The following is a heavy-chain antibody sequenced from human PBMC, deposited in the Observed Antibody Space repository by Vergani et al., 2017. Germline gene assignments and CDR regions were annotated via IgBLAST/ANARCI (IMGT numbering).Heavy chain of an antibody. J-gene: IGHJ5*02. V-gene: IGHV1-2*02. D-gene: IGHD3-22*01. CDR1: GYTFTGYY. CDR3: AAVAASADSSTYYYDSSGYPFDP. Sequence: QVQLVQSGAEVKKPGASVKVSCKASGYTFTGYYMHWVRQAPGQGLEWMGWINPNSGGTNYAQKFQGRVTMTRDTSISTAYMELSRLRSEDTAVYYCAAVAASADSSTYYYDSSGYPFDPWGQGTLVTVSS. CDR2: INPNSGGT.